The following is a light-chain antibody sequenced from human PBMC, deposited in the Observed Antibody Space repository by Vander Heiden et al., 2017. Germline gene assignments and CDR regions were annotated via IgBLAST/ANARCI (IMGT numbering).Light chain of an antibody. CDR2: DSS. CDR1: QSLSSC. CDR3: QQYYCYSLLT. V-gene: IGKV1-5*01. J-gene: IGKJ3*01. Sequence: DIQMTQSPSTLSASVGDRVTITCRASQSLSSCLDWYKQKPGKAPKLLLYDSSSLESAVPSRFIGSGSGTEFTPTTSSLQPDDFATYYCQQYYCYSLLTFGPGTKVDIK.